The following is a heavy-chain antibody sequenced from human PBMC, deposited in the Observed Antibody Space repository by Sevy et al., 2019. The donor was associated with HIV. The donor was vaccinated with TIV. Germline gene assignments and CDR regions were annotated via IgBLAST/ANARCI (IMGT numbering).Heavy chain of an antibody. J-gene: IGHJ4*02. Sequence: ASVKVSCKASGYTFTGYYIHWVRQAPGQGLEWMGCINPNSGGTKYAQRFQGRVTMTRDTSITTVYMELSRLRSDDTTVYYCARGRIVEGCWGQGTLVTVSS. CDR1: GYTFTGYY. D-gene: IGHD1-26*01. CDR2: INPNSGGT. V-gene: IGHV1-2*02. CDR3: ARGRIVEGC.